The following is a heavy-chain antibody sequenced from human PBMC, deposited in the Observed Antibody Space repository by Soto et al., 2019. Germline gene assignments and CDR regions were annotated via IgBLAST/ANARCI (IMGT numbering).Heavy chain of an antibody. V-gene: IGHV3-43*01. CDR1: GFTFDDYT. CDR2: ISWDGGST. D-gene: IGHD3-22*01. Sequence: PGGSLRLSCAASGFTFDDYTMHWVRQAPGKGLEWVSLISWDGGSTYYADSVKGRLTISRDNSKNSLYLQMNSLRTEDTALYYCAKDSLDSGGSLIDYWGQGTLVTVSS. J-gene: IGHJ4*02. CDR3: AKDSLDSGGSLIDY.